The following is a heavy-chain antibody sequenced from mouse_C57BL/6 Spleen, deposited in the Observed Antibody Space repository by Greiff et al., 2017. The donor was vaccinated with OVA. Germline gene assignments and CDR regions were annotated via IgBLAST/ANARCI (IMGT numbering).Heavy chain of an antibody. CDR3: ARSACEAND. CDR1: GYTFTSYW. J-gene: IGHJ2*01. Sequence: QVQLQQPGAELVKPGASVKLSCKASGYTFTSYWMHWVKQRPGQGLEWIGMIHPNSGSTNYNEKFKGKATLTVDKSSSTAYMQLSSLTSEDSAVYYCARSACEANDWGQGTTLTVSS. CDR2: IHPNSGST. D-gene: IGHD6-1*01. V-gene: IGHV1-64*01.